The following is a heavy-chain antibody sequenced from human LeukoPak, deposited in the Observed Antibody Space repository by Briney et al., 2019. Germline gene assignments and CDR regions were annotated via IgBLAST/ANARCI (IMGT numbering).Heavy chain of an antibody. CDR2: IYHSGST. V-gene: IGHV4-4*02. CDR3: AAGAAAASRYFQH. D-gene: IGHD6-13*01. J-gene: IGHJ1*01. CDR1: GGSISSSNW. Sequence: SETLSLTCAVSGGSISSSNWWSWDRQPPGKGLEWIGEIYHSGSTNYNPSLKSRVTISVDKSKNQFSLKLSSVTAADTAVYYCAAGAAAASRYFQHWGQGTLVTVSS.